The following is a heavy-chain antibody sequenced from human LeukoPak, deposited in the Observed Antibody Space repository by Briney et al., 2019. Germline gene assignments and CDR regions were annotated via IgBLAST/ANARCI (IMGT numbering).Heavy chain of an antibody. CDR1: GYTFTSYG. CDR2: ISAYNGNT. J-gene: IGHJ4*02. CDR3: ARRKYGSGSYYLDY. D-gene: IGHD3-10*01. Sequence: ASVKVSCKASGYTFTSYGISWVRQAPGQGLEWMGWISAYNGNTNYAQKLQGRVTMTTDTSTSTAYMELRSLRSDDTAVYSCARRKYGSGSYYLDYWGQGTLVTVSS. V-gene: IGHV1-18*01.